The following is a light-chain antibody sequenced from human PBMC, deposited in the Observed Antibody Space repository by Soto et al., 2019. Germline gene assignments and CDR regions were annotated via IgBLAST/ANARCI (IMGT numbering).Light chain of an antibody. V-gene: IGKV1-9*01. CDR2: AAS. Sequence: DIQLTQSPSFLSASVGDRVTTTCRASQGISSYLAWYQQKPGKAPKLLIYAASTLQSGVPSRFSGSGSGTEFTLTISSLQPEDFATYYCQQLNSYPPWTFGQGTKVEIK. CDR1: QGISSY. CDR3: QQLNSYPPWT. J-gene: IGKJ1*01.